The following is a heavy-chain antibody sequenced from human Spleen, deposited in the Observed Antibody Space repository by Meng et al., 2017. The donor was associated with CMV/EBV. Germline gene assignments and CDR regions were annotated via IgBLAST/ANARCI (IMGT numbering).Heavy chain of an antibody. V-gene: IGHV4-34*01. D-gene: IGHD3-22*01. CDR2: INHSGST. CDR1: YS. CDR3: TRDRAQYYFESSGYSTRGGKFDS. J-gene: IGHJ4*02. Sequence: YSWTWIRQPPGKGLEWIGEINHSGSTNYNPSLKSRVTISVDTSKNQFSLKLNSVTAADTAVYYCTRDRAQYYFESSGYSTRGGKFDSWGQGTLVTVSS.